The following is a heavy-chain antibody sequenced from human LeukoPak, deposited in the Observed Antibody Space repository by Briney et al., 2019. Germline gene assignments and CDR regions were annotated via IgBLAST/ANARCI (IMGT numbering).Heavy chain of an antibody. J-gene: IGHJ4*02. CDR2: ISGSSTYI. Sequence: GGSLRLSCAASGFIFTNSSMNWVRQAPGKGLEWVASISGSSTYIYYADSMKGRFTVSRDNAKNSLYLQMNSLRVEDTAVYYCARGVVGAQGGFDYWGQGTLVTVSS. V-gene: IGHV3-21*01. CDR3: ARGVVGAQGGFDY. D-gene: IGHD1-26*01. CDR1: GFIFTNSS.